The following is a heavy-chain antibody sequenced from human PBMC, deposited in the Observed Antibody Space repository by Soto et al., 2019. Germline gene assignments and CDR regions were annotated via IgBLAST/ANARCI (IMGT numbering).Heavy chain of an antibody. CDR2: IYSGGST. Sequence: GGSLRLSCAASGFTVSSNYMSWVRQAPGKGLEWISIIYSGGSTYYAESVKGRFTISRDNSKNTLYLQMYSLRAEDTAVYYCARDSIAGGYYYYYGLDVWGQGTTVTVS. CDR3: ARDSIAGGYYYYYGLDV. V-gene: IGHV3-53*01. D-gene: IGHD6-13*01. CDR1: GFTVSSNY. J-gene: IGHJ6*02.